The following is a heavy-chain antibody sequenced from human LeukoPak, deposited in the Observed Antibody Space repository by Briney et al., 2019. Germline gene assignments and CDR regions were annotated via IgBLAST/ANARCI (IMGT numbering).Heavy chain of an antibody. J-gene: IGHJ4*02. CDR1: GFTFSSYA. CDR3: AKSSGSYQDVDY. D-gene: IGHD1-26*01. CDR2: ISGSGGST. V-gene: IGHV3-23*01. Sequence: GGSLRLSRAASGFTFSSYAMSWVRQAPGKGLEWVSAISGSGGSTYYADSVKGRFTISRDNSKNTLYLQMNSLRAEDTAVYYCAKSSGSYQDVDYWGQGTLVTVSS.